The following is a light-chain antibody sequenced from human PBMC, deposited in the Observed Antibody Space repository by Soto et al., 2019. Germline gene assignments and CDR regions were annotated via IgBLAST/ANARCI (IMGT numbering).Light chain of an antibody. V-gene: IGKV3-15*01. CDR3: KQYGDWPLT. CDR1: QSVGNN. J-gene: IGKJ4*01. Sequence: EIVLTQSPATLSVSPGERATLSCRASQSVGNNLAWYQQKPGQAPRLFIFATSTRAAGVPARFSGSGSGTKFTLTINSLQSEDFAVYYCKQYGDWPLTFGGGAKVEIE. CDR2: ATS.